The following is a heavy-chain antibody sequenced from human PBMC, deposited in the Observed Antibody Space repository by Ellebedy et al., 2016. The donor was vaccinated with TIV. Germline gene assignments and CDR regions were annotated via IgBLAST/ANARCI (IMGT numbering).Heavy chain of an antibody. D-gene: IGHD6-19*01. Sequence: GESLKISCADSGFTFSSYWMSWVRQAPGKGLEWVANIKQDGSETHYVDSVKGRFTISRDNAKNSLYLKMNSLRAEDTAVYYCARDNYKVSVAGSNWGQGTLVTVSS. CDR2: IKQDGSET. CDR3: ARDNYKVSVAGSN. J-gene: IGHJ4*02. CDR1: GFTFSSYW. V-gene: IGHV3-7*01.